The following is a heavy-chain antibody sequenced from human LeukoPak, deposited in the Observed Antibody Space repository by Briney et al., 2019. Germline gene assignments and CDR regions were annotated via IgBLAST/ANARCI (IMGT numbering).Heavy chain of an antibody. J-gene: IGHJ4*02. D-gene: IGHD6-19*01. CDR2: ISVYNGNT. Sequence: ASVKVSCRASGYTFTSYGISCVRQAPGQGPEWMGWISVYNGNTNYAQKVQGRVTMTTDTSTSTAYMELGSLRSDDTAVYYCARDYLAVVGRDPPTDYWGQGTLVTVSS. V-gene: IGHV1-18*01. CDR1: GYTFTSYG. CDR3: ARDYLAVVGRDPPTDY.